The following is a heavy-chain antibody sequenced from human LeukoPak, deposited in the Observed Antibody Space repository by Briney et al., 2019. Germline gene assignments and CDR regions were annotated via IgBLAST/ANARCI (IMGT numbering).Heavy chain of an antibody. Sequence: GGSLRLSCAASGFTFSSYAMSWVRQAPGKGLEWVSAISGSGGSTYYADSVKGRFTISRDNSKNTLYLQMNSLRAEDTAVYYCASKLDRPKLAAADYYGMDVWGQGTTVTVSS. CDR1: GFTFSSYA. J-gene: IGHJ6*02. CDR3: ASKLDRPKLAAADYYGMDV. CDR2: ISGSGGST. D-gene: IGHD6-13*01. V-gene: IGHV3-23*01.